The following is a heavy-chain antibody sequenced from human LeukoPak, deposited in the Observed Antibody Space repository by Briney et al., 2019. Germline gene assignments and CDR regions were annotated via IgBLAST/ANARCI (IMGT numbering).Heavy chain of an antibody. CDR3: ARTYYYDSSGYNFDY. CDR2: IYYSGST. V-gene: IGHV4-59*01. Sequence: KPSETLSLTCTVSGGSISSYYWSWIRQPPGKGLEWIGYIYYSGSTNYNPSLKSRVTISVDTSKNQFSLKLSSVTAADTAVYYCARTYYYDSSGYNFDYWGQGTLVTVSS. CDR1: GGSISSYY. J-gene: IGHJ4*02. D-gene: IGHD3-22*01.